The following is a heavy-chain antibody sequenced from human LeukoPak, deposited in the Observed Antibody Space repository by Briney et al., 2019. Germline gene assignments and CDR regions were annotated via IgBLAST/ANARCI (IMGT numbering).Heavy chain of an antibody. J-gene: IGHJ3*02. Sequence: SETLSLTCTVSGGSMSSYYWSWIRQPPGKGLEWIGYIYYSGSTNYNPSLKSRVTISVDTSKNQFSLKLSSVTAADTAVYYCARVITGTTFAFDIWGQGTMATVSS. CDR3: ARVITGTTFAFDI. D-gene: IGHD1-7*01. CDR2: IYYSGST. V-gene: IGHV4-59*01. CDR1: GGSMSSYY.